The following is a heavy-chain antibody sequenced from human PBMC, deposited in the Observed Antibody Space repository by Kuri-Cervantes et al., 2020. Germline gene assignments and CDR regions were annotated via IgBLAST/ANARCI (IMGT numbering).Heavy chain of an antibody. D-gene: IGHD5/OR15-5a*01. Sequence: GESLKISCAVSGFTFSSYSMNWVRQAPRKGLEWVSSISSSSSYIYYADSVKGRFTISRDNAKNSLYLQMNSLRAEDTAVYYCARLYEYYFDYWGQGTLVTVSS. J-gene: IGHJ4*02. V-gene: IGHV3-21*01. CDR2: ISSSSSYI. CDR1: GFTFSSYS. CDR3: ARLYEYYFDY.